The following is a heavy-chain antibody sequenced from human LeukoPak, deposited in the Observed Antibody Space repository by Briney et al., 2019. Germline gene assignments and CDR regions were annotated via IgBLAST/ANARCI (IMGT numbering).Heavy chain of an antibody. CDR2: VYSNGNT. Sequence: SETLSLTCTVSGGSICNNYWTWIRQPPGKGLEWIGYVYSNGNTNYSPSLKSRVTMSIETSRSQFSLTVTSVTDADTAVYYCASGTFDGPLYGTYWYFHFWGRGTLVTVSS. CDR1: GGSICNNY. J-gene: IGHJ2*01. D-gene: IGHD1-14*01. V-gene: IGHV4-59*01. CDR3: ASGTFDGPLYGTYWYFHF.